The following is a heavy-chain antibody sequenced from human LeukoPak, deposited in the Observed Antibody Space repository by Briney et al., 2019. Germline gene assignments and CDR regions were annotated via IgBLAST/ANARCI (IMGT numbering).Heavy chain of an antibody. CDR1: GFTLRNYA. Sequence: PRGSLRLSCAASGFTLRNYAMSRVRLVSGTGSARASAIIGSGASTYYADSVKGRFTLSRDNSKNTLHLQMNSLRGEDTAIYHCAKVRVVGDYNWFFDLWGRGTQVTVSS. CDR2: IIGSGAST. D-gene: IGHD4-17*01. CDR3: AKVRVVGDYNWFFDL. J-gene: IGHJ2*01. V-gene: IGHV3-23*01.